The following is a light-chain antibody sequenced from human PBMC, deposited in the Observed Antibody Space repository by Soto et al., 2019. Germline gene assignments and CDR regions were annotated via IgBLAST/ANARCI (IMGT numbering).Light chain of an antibody. CDR3: QQANSFPRT. V-gene: IGKV1-12*01. J-gene: IGKJ1*01. Sequence: DIQMTQSPSSVSASVGDRVTITCRASQGISSLLAWYQQKPGKAPKLLISAASSLQSGVPSRFSGSGSGTDFTLTISSMQPEDFATYYYQQANSFPRTFGHGNKVEIK. CDR2: AAS. CDR1: QGISSL.